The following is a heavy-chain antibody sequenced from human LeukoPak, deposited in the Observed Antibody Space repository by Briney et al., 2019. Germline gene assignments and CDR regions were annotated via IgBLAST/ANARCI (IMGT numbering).Heavy chain of an antibody. CDR1: GYTFTGYY. CDR3: WTTAIYYYYMDV. CDR2: INPNSGGT. J-gene: IGHJ6*03. D-gene: IGHD5-18*01. Sequence: ASVKVSCKASGYTFTGYYMHWVRQAPGQGLEWMGWINPNSGGTNYAQKFQGRVTMTRDTSISTAYMELSRLRSDDTAVYHCWTTAIYYYYMDVWGKGTTVTVSS. V-gene: IGHV1-2*02.